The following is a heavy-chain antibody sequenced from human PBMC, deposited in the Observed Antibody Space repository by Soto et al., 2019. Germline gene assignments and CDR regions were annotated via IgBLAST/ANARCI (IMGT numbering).Heavy chain of an antibody. Sequence: AASVKVCCKASGDTFTVYYMHWVRQAPGQGLEWMGWINPNSGGTNYAQKFQGRVTMTRDTSISTAYMELSRLRSDDTAVYYCAPTYSSSSQLDVWGQGTTVTVSS. V-gene: IGHV1-2*02. CDR3: APTYSSSSQLDV. CDR1: GDTFTVYY. J-gene: IGHJ6*02. D-gene: IGHD6-6*01. CDR2: INPNSGGT.